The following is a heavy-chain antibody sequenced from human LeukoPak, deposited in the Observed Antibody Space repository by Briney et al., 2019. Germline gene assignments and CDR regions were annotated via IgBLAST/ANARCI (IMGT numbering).Heavy chain of an antibody. V-gene: IGHV4-30-2*01. D-gene: IGHD3-22*01. J-gene: IGHJ5*02. CDR1: GGSISSGGYS. CDR3: VRKRFGISGYYGYNWFDP. Sequence: SETLSLTCAVSGGSISSGGYSWNWIRQPPGKGLEWIGYIFHSGSTSFNPSLKSRVTMSVDRSKNQFSLKLSSVTAADTAVYYCVRKRFGISGYYGYNWFDPWGQGTLVTVSS. CDR2: IFHSGST.